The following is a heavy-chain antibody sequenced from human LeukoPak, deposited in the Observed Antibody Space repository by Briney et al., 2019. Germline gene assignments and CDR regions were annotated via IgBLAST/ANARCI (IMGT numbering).Heavy chain of an antibody. CDR1: GFTFSSYG. CDR2: ISYDGSNK. CDR3: ARGLPPNYYYYMDV. Sequence: GGSLRLSCAASGFTFSSYGMHWVRQAPGKGLEWVAFISYDGSNKYYADSVKGRFTISRDNSKNTLYLQMNSLRAEDTAVYYCARGLPPNYYYYMDVWGKGTTVTISS. J-gene: IGHJ6*03. V-gene: IGHV3-30*12.